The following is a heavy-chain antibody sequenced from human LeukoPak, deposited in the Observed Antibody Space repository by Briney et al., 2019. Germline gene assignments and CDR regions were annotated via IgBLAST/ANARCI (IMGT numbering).Heavy chain of an antibody. D-gene: IGHD3-3*01. J-gene: IGHJ6*02. CDR2: IKQDGSEK. Sequence: QTGGSLRLSCAASGFTFSSYWMSWVRQAPGKGLEWVANIKQDGSEKYYVDSVKGRFTISRDNAKNSLYLQMNSLRAEDTAVYYCARLDDFWSGYFYYYYYGMDVWGQGTTVTVSS. CDR1: GFTFSSYW. CDR3: ARLDDFWSGYFYYYYYGMDV. V-gene: IGHV3-7*01.